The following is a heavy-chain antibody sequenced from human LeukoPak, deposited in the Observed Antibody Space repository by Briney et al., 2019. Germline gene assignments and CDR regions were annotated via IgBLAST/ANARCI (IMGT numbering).Heavy chain of an antibody. V-gene: IGHV4-4*07. D-gene: IGHD3-22*01. Sequence: SETLSLTCTVSGGPIYSYYWSWIRQTAGKGLEWIGRLYPGVSTNYNPSLKSRVTMSVDTSKNQFALKLSAVTAADTAVYYCARLKFYDSTGYSPGHYMDVWGKGTTVAVSS. CDR2: LYPGVST. CDR3: ARLKFYDSTGYSPGHYMDV. J-gene: IGHJ6*03. CDR1: GGPIYSYY.